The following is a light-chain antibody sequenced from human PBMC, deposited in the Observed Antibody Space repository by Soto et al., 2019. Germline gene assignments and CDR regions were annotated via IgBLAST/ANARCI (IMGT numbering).Light chain of an antibody. CDR1: SSDIGGHDD. Sequence: QSALTQPASVSGSPGQSITISCTGTSSDIGGHDDVSWYQQHPGKVPKLLLYGVTDRPSGVSDRFSGSKSGNVASPTISGLQAEDEADYYCCSYTSDLTPYVFGTGTKLTVL. CDR3: CSYTSDLTPYV. J-gene: IGLJ1*01. CDR2: GVT. V-gene: IGLV2-14*03.